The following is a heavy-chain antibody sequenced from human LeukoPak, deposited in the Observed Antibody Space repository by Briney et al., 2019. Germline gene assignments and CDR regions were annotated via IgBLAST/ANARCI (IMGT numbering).Heavy chain of an antibody. CDR3: ARPGYRSRYFDY. Sequence: PGESLKISCKGSGYSFTSYWIGWVRQMPGKGLEWMGVINPGDSETKYSPSFQGRVTISADKSISTAYLQWSSLKASDTAMYYCARPGYRSRYFDYWGQGALVTVSS. J-gene: IGHJ4*02. CDR2: INPGDSET. V-gene: IGHV5-51*01. D-gene: IGHD6-19*01. CDR1: GYSFTSYW.